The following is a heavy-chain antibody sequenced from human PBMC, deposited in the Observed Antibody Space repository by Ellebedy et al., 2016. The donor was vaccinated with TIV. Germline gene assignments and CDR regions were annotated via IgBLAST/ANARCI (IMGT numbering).Heavy chain of an antibody. CDR3: MKGITFE. D-gene: IGHD2/OR15-2a*01. CDR2: INTDGSST. J-gene: IGHJ4*02. V-gene: IGHV3-74*01. Sequence: GESLKISCAASGFTFSNYWMHWVRQAPGKGLVWVSRINTDGSSTTYADSVRGRFTISRDNAKNTLYLQMNSLRAEDTAVYYCMKGITFEWGQGTLVTVS. CDR1: GFTFSNYW.